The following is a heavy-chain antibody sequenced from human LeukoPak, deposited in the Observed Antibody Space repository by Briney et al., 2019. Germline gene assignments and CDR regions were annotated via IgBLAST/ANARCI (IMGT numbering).Heavy chain of an antibody. CDR3: ARDQDRGSYYGMDV. CDR2: VYYTGST. Sequence: PSETLSLTCTVSGGSISSYYWSWIRQPPGKGLEWIGYVYYTGSTNYNPSLKSRVTMSVDTSKSQFSLKLSSVTAADTAVYYCARDQDRGSYYGMDVWGQGTTVTVSS. J-gene: IGHJ6*02. D-gene: IGHD3-16*01. CDR1: GGSISSYY. V-gene: IGHV4-59*01.